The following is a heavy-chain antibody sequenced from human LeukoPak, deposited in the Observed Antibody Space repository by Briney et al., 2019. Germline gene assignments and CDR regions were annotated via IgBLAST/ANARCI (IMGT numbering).Heavy chain of an antibody. J-gene: IGHJ4*02. D-gene: IGHD3-22*01. CDR3: ARQTYDSSGYYYTDY. CDR1: GGSISSYY. CDR2: IYTSGST. Sequence: SETRSLTCTVSGGSISSYYWSWIRQPAGKGLEWIGRIYTSGSTNYNPSLKSRVTMSVDTSKNQFSLKLSSVTAADTAVYYCARQTYDSSGYYYTDYWGQGTLVTVSS. V-gene: IGHV4-4*07.